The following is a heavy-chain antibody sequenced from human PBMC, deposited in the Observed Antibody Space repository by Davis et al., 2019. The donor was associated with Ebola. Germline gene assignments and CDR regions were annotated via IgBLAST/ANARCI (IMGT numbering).Heavy chain of an antibody. D-gene: IGHD3-3*01. CDR3: ARDSVLRFLEWPERGTQLQMDV. Sequence: SVKVSCKASGGTFSSYAISWVRQAPGQGLEWMGGIIPIFGTANYAQKFQGRVTITADESTSTAYMELSSLRSEDTAVYYCARDSVLRFLEWPERGTQLQMDVWGKGTTVTVSS. V-gene: IGHV1-69*13. CDR2: IIPIFGTA. CDR1: GGTFSSYA. J-gene: IGHJ6*04.